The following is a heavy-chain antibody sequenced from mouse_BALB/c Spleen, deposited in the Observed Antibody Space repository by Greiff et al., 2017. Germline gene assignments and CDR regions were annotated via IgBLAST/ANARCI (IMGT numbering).Heavy chain of an antibody. CDR2: ISYSGST. Sequence: EVQLQESGPGLVKPSQSLSLTCTVTGYSITSDYAWNWIRQFPGNKLEWMGYISYSGSTSYNPSLKSRISITRDTSKNQFFLQLNSVTTEDTATYYCARWIYDGYYVRSFDYWGQGTTLTVSS. CDR3: ARWIYDGYYVRSFDY. V-gene: IGHV3-2*02. D-gene: IGHD2-3*01. J-gene: IGHJ2*01. CDR1: GYSITSDYA.